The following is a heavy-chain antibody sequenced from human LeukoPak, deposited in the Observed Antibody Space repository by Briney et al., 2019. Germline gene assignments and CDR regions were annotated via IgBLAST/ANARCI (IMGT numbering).Heavy chain of an antibody. D-gene: IGHD1-26*01. V-gene: IGHV4-59*08. CDR1: GGSISSYY. CDR3: ARHGSGSYLGYFDY. Sequence: PSETLSLTCTVSGGSISSYYWSWIRQPPGKGLEWIGYIYYSGSTNYNPSLKSRVTISVDTSKIHFSLKLSSVTAADTAVYYCARHGSGSYLGYFDYWGQGTLVTVSS. J-gene: IGHJ4*02. CDR2: IYYSGST.